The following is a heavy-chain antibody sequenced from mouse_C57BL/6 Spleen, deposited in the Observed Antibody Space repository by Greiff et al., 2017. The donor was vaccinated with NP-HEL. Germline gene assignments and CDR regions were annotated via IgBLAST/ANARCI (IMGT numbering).Heavy chain of an antibody. J-gene: IGHJ2*01. V-gene: IGHV5-15*01. CDR2: ISNLAYSI. Sequence: VQLKESGGGLVQPGGSLKLSCAASGFTFSDYGMAWVRQAPRKGPEWVAFISNLAYSIYYADTVTGRFTISRENAKNTLYLEMSSLRSEDTAMYYCARHRGNYVFDYWGQGTTLTVSS. D-gene: IGHD2-1*01. CDR3: ARHRGNYVFDY. CDR1: GFTFSDYG.